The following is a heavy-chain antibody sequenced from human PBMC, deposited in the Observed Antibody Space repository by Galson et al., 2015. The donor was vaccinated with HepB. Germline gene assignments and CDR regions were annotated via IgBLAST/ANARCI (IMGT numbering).Heavy chain of an antibody. Sequence: SLRLSCAASGFTFSSYWMRWVRQAPGKGLEWVAIIKVDGSEKYYVDSVKGRFTLSRDNAKNSLYVQMNSLRDEDTAVYYCARVLTDCSGGRCYGYYFAYWCQRTLVTVSS. CDR2: IKVDGSEK. J-gene: IGHJ4*02. V-gene: IGHV3-7*01. CDR3: ARVLTDCSGGRCYGYYFAY. D-gene: IGHD2-15*01. CDR1: GFTFSSYW.